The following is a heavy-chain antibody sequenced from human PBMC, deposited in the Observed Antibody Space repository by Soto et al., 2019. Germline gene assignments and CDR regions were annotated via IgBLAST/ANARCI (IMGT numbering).Heavy chain of an antibody. D-gene: IGHD3-3*01. CDR2: IIPIFGTA. Sequence: ASVKVSCKASGGSFNTYAISWVRQAPGQGLEWMGGIIPIFGTANYAQKFQGRVTITADESTSTAYMELSSLRSEDTAVYYCARESVALRFRADAFDIWGQGTMVTVSS. CDR3: ARESVALRFRADAFDI. J-gene: IGHJ3*02. V-gene: IGHV1-69*13. CDR1: GGSFNTYA.